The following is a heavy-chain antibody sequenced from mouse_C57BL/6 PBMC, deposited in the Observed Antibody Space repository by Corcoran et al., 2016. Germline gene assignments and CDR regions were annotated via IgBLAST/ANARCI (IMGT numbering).Heavy chain of an antibody. J-gene: IGHJ2*01. Sequence: QIQLVQSGPELKKPGETVKISCKASGYTFTTYGMSWVKQAPGKGLKWMGWINTYSGVPTYADDFKGRFAFSLETSASTAYLQINNLKNEDTATYFCARYPFYYYGSSLDYWGQGTTLTVSS. CDR2: INTYSGVP. V-gene: IGHV9-3*01. D-gene: IGHD1-1*01. CDR3: ARYPFYYYGSSLDY. CDR1: GYTFTTYG.